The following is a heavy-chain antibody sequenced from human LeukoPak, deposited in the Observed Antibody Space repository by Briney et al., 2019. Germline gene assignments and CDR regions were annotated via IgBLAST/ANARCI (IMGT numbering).Heavy chain of an antibody. Sequence: QPGGSLRLSCAASGFTFSSYAMSWVRQAPGKGLEWVSGISGSGGSTYYADSVRGRFTISRDNSKNTLYLQMDSLRSEDTAVYYCARDFFPIADSTWYEIGYWGQGTLVTVSS. V-gene: IGHV3-23*01. J-gene: IGHJ4*02. CDR3: ARDFFPIADSTWYEIGY. CDR1: GFTFSSYA. CDR2: ISGSGGST. D-gene: IGHD2-21*01.